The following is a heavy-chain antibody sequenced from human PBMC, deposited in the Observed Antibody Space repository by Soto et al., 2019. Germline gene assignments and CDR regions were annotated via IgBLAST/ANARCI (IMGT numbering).Heavy chain of an antibody. CDR3: ARDSGWPILNFDN. V-gene: IGHV3-30*03. Sequence: WGSLRPSCAASDFYFSSYGIHFFRHAPGKWLEWVAASSYDGRETFYADSAKGRFTVSKEMSKNTAFLQMNALRHEDTAVYFCARDSGWPILNFDNWGQGTPVTVSS. CDR1: DFYFSSYG. D-gene: IGHD3-10*01. J-gene: IGHJ4*02. CDR2: SSYDGRET.